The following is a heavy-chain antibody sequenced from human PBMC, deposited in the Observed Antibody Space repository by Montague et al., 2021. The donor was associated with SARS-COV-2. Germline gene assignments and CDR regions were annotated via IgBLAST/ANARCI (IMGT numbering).Heavy chain of an antibody. V-gene: IGHV3-33*01. CDR3: ARDRLDILSPGRGMDV. Sequence: SLSLSCAASGFSLRNYGMTWVRQAPGKGLEWVVVIWFDGRKKYYXDSVEGRFTVSRDNSKNTLYLEMNSLRAEDTGVYYCARDRLDILSPGRGMDVWGQGTTVTVSS. CDR1: GFSLRNYG. CDR2: IWFDGRKK. J-gene: IGHJ6*02. D-gene: IGHD3-9*01.